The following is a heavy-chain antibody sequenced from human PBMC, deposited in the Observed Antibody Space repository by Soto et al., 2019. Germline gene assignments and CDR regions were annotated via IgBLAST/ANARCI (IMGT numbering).Heavy chain of an antibody. V-gene: IGHV3-48*02. CDR2: ISSGSSTI. J-gene: IGHJ4*02. CDR1: GLTFSSYS. D-gene: IGHD5-18*01. Sequence: GGSLRLSCAALGLTFSSYSMNWVRQAPGKGLEWVSFISSGSSTIYYAASVKGRFTISRDNAKNSLYLQMNSLRDEDTAVYYCAGGEYSYGSLFDYWGQGTLVTVSS. CDR3: AGGEYSYGSLFDY.